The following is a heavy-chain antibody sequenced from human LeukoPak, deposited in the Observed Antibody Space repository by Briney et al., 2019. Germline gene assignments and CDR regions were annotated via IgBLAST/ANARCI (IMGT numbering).Heavy chain of an antibody. V-gene: IGHV3-13*01. CDR3: ARDRGCSNTNCDSRGVGTFDP. D-gene: IGHD2-2*01. Sequence: PGGSLRLSCAASGFTFSSYDMHWVRQVTGKGLEWVSAIDTAGDTYYPGSVKGRFTISRENAKNTLYVHMNSLRTEDTAVYYCARDRGCSNTNCDSRGVGTFDPWGQGTLVTVSS. CDR2: IDTAGDT. CDR1: GFTFSSYD. J-gene: IGHJ5*02.